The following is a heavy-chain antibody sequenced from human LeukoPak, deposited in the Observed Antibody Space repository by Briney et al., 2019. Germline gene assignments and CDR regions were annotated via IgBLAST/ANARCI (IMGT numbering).Heavy chain of an antibody. CDR3: ARAGNSRGTDAFDI. D-gene: IGHD4-23*01. V-gene: IGHV3-7*01. CDR2: IKQDGSEK. J-gene: IGHJ3*02. CDR1: GFTFSSYW. Sequence: PGGSLRLSCAASGFTFSSYWMSWVRQAPGKGLEWVANIKQDGSEKYYVDSVKGRFTISRDNAKNSLYLQMNSLGAEDTAVYYCARAGNSRGTDAFDIWGQGTMVTVSS.